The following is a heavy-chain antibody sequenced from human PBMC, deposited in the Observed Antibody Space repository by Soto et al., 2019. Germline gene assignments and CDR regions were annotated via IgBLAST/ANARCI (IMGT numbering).Heavy chain of an antibody. CDR3: ARDADYGGSRGGMDV. J-gene: IGHJ6*02. Sequence: QVRLEESGPGLVKPSETLSLICSVSGGSVNNADYFWSWIRHHPENGLEWIGYIYYSGSTRYNPSXXXRXXXXXXXXXXXXSLRLNSVTVADTAVYFCARDADYGGSRGGMDVWGRGTTVTVSS. CDR1: GGSVNNADYF. V-gene: IGHV4-31*03. CDR2: IYYSGST. D-gene: IGHD4-17*01.